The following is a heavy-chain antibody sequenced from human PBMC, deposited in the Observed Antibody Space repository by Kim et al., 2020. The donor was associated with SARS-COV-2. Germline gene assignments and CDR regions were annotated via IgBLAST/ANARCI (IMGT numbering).Heavy chain of an antibody. CDR3: ARDPTTVTTYYYYYYGMDV. V-gene: IGHV3-30*01. D-gene: IGHD4-17*01. Sequence: GRFTISRDNSKNTLYLQMNSLRAEDTAVYYCARDPTTVTTYYYYYYGMDVWGQGTTVTVSS. J-gene: IGHJ6*02.